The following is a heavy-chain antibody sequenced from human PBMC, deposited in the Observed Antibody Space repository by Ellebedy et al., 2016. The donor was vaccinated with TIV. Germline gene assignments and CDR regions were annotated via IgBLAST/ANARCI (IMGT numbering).Heavy chain of an antibody. J-gene: IGHJ5*02. Sequence: GGSLRLXXAASGFTFSDYAMHWVRQAHGKGLEWVTLISVDGSKEYYADSVKDRFTVSRDNSKNTLYLQMNSLRTEDTAVYYCALEYCGGDCYPEPNWFDPWGQGTLVTVSS. V-gene: IGHV3-30-3*01. CDR1: GFTFSDYA. CDR2: ISVDGSKE. CDR3: ALEYCGGDCYPEPNWFDP. D-gene: IGHD2-21*02.